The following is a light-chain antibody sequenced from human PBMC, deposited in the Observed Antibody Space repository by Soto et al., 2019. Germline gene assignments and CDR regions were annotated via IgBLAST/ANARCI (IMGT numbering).Light chain of an antibody. J-gene: IGKJ1*01. CDR3: LQCSNWPPLWT. V-gene: IGKV3-11*01. Sequence: ILFAQAPATLSLSPGERATLSCKARQSVSSYLTWYQQKPGQAPRLLIYNASSRATGIPARFSGSGSGTDFTLSISSLEPEDFAVYYCLQCSNWPPLWTFGQGTKVDIK. CDR1: QSVSSY. CDR2: NAS.